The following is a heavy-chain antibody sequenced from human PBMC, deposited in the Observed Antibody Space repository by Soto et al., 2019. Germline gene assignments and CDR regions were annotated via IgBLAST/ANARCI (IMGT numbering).Heavy chain of an antibody. Sequence: GGSLRLSCAAPSGFSFRGYWMTWVRQAPGKGLEWVANINQDESEKYFLDSVRGRFTISRDNANNSLDLQMNSLRAEDTAIYFCARASRSGLGDYALDYWGRGTLVTVSS. CDR1: GFSFRGYW. CDR2: INQDESEK. J-gene: IGHJ4*02. CDR3: ARASRSGLGDYALDY. D-gene: IGHD4-17*01. V-gene: IGHV3-7*01.